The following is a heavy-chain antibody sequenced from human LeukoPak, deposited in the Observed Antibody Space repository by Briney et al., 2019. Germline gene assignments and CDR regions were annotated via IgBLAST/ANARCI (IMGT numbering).Heavy chain of an antibody. CDR1: GGSLSTTSW. CDR3: ARGPYSYDSSGAFDI. V-gene: IGHV4-4*02. Sequence: SGTLSLTCAVSGGSLSTTSWWVWLRQPPGKGLEWIGEVYHSGGGNKNYNPSLKSRATISIDTSKNQFSLKLSSVTAADTAVYFCARGPYSYDSSGAFDIWGQGTMVTVSS. D-gene: IGHD3-22*01. J-gene: IGHJ3*02. CDR2: VYHSGGGNK.